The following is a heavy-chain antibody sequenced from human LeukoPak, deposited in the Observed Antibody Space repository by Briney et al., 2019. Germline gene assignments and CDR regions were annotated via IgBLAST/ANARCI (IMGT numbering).Heavy chain of an antibody. Sequence: GGSLRLSCAASGFTFTNYSMNWVRQAPGKGLEWVSYISSSSSTIYYADSVKGRFTISRDNAKNSLFLQMNSLRAEDTAVYFCARGNVRGYSYGFDYWGQGTLVTVSS. D-gene: IGHD5-18*01. V-gene: IGHV3-48*04. CDR3: ARGNVRGYSYGFDY. CDR1: GFTFTNYS. J-gene: IGHJ4*02. CDR2: ISSSSSTI.